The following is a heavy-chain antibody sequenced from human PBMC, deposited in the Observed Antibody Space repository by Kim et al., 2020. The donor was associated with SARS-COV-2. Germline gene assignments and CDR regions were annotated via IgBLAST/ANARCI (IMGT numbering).Heavy chain of an antibody. V-gene: IGHV3-30*18. J-gene: IGHJ3*02. CDR3: AKPVSGYDAFDI. Sequence: GGSLRLSCAASGFTFSSYGMHWVRQAPGKGLEWVAVISYDGSNKYYADSVKGRFTISRDNSKNTLYLQMNSLRAEDTAVYYCAKPVSGYDAFDIWGQGT. D-gene: IGHD5-12*01. CDR2: ISYDGSNK. CDR1: GFTFSSYG.